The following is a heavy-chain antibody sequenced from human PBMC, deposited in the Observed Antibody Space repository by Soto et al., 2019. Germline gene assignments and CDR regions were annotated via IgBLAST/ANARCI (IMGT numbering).Heavy chain of an antibody. D-gene: IGHD6-13*01. J-gene: IGHJ6*02. Sequence: LGESLKISCKGSGYSFTSYWIGCVRQMPGKGLERMGIIYPGDSDTRYSPSFQGQVTISADKSISTAYLQWSSLKASDTAMYYCARTSAAGKYYYGMDVWGQGTTVTVSS. V-gene: IGHV5-51*01. CDR1: GYSFTSYW. CDR2: IYPGDSDT. CDR3: ARTSAAGKYYYGMDV.